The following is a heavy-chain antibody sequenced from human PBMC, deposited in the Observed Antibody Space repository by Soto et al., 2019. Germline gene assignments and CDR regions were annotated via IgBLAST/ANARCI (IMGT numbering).Heavy chain of an antibody. V-gene: IGHV1-3*01. CDR1: GYTFNNYA. Sequence: QAQLVQSGAEVKKPGASVKVSCKASGYTFNNYAMHWVRQAPGQGLEWMGCINAGNGNTKYSQKFQERVTISRDTSASTACMALSSLRYEDTAFYYCARERTSMVRGAAFYWGQGTLVTVSS. J-gene: IGHJ4*02. CDR2: INAGNGNT. D-gene: IGHD3-10*01. CDR3: ARERTSMVRGAAFY.